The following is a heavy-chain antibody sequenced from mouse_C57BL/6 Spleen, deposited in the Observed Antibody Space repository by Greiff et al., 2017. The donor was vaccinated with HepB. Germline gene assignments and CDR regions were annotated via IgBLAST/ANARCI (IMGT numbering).Heavy chain of an antibody. D-gene: IGHD2-12*01. CDR1: GYAFTNYL. CDR3: ARELGYFDV. V-gene: IGHV1-54*01. Sequence: QVQLKQSGAELVRPGTSVKVSCKASGYAFTNYLIEWVKQRPGQGLEWIGVINPGSGGTNYNEKFKGKATLTADKSSSTAYMQLRSLTSEDPAVYFCARELGYFDVWGTGTTVTVSS. CDR2: INPGSGGT. J-gene: IGHJ1*03.